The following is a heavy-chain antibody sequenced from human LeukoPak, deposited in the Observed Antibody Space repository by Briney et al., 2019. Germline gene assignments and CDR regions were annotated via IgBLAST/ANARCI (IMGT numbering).Heavy chain of an antibody. J-gene: IGHJ4*01. D-gene: IGHD3-22*01. CDR3: ARVLFIPDSSGYFLDY. CDR1: GGSISSSNYY. Sequence: SETLSLTCTVSGGSISSSNYYWGWIRQPPGKGLEWIGSINYSGNTYNNPSLKSRVTISVDTSKNQFCLKLSSVTAADTAVYYCARVLFIPDSSGYFLDYWGHGTLVTVSS. CDR2: INYSGNT. V-gene: IGHV4-39*07.